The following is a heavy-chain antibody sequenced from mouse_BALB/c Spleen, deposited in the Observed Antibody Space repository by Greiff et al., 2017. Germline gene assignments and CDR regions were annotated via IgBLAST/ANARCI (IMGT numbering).Heavy chain of an antibody. D-gene: IGHD2-14*01. CDR3: ARVRHAMDY. V-gene: IGHV1-9*01. J-gene: IGHJ4*01. CDR2: ILPGSGST. Sequence: QVQLKQSGAELMKPGASVKISCKATGYTFSSYWIEWVKQRPGHGLEWIGEILPGSGSTNYNEKFKGKATFTADTSSNTAYMQLSSLTSEDSAVYYCARVRHAMDYWGQGTSVTVSS. CDR1: GYTFSSYW.